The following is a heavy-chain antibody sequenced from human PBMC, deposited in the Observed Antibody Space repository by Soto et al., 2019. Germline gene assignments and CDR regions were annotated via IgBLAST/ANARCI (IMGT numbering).Heavy chain of an antibody. V-gene: IGHV1-8*01. CDR1: GYTFTSYD. Sequence: QVQLVQSGAEVKKPGASVKVSCKASGYTFTSYDIHWVRQATGQGLEWMGWMDPNSGNTGYAQKFQGRSTMNRNTSISTAYMELSSLRSEDTAVYYCARSTNDYGDRHWGQGALVTVSS. D-gene: IGHD4-17*01. J-gene: IGHJ4*02. CDR3: ARSTNDYGDRH. CDR2: MDPNSGNT.